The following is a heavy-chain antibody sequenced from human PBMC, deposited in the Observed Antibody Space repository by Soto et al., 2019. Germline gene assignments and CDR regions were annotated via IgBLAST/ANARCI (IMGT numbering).Heavy chain of an antibody. CDR1: GFTFSSYA. CDR2: ISYDGSNK. J-gene: IGHJ4*02. Sequence: QVQLVESGGGVVQPGRSLRLSCAASGFTFSSYAMHWVRQAPGKGLEWVAVISYDGSNKNYADSVKGRFTISRDNSKNTLYLQMHSLRADDTAVYYCAREGWVGYCSCGSCSYYFEFWGQGTLVTVFS. CDR3: AREGWVGYCSCGSCSYYFEF. V-gene: IGHV3-30-3*01. D-gene: IGHD2-15*01.